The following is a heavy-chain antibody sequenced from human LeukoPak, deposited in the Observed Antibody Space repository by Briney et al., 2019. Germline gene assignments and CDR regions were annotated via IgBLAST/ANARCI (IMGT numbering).Heavy chain of an antibody. CDR3: ARVSCDVWNGYLSHSMDV. V-gene: IGHV4-59*11. D-gene: IGHD3-3*01. J-gene: IGHJ6*03. CDR1: GGSISSHY. CDR2: VHYSGST. Sequence: PSETPSLTCTVSGGSISSHYWTWIRQPPGKGLKWLGYVHYSGSTYYHPSLKSRVTISLDTSKNQFSLELSSVIAADTAVYYCARVSCDVWNGYLSHSMDVWGKRTTVFVSS.